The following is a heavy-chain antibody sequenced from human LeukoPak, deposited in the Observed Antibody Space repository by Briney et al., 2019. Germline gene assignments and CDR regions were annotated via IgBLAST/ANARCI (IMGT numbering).Heavy chain of an antibody. D-gene: IGHD6-19*01. Sequence: QPGGSLRLSCAASGFTFSSNTMSWVRQAPGKGLKWVSAISGSGGSTYYADSVKGRFTISRDNSKNTLYLQMNSLRAEDTAVYYCAKDRVGSGWYFDLWGRGTLVTVSS. CDR3: AKDRVGSGWYFDL. J-gene: IGHJ2*01. CDR2: ISGSGGST. CDR1: GFTFSSNT. V-gene: IGHV3-23*01.